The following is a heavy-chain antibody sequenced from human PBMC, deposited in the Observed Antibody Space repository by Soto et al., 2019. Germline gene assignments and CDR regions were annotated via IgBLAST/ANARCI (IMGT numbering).Heavy chain of an antibody. CDR1: GYTXNSNC. CDR3: ARESSSGWYSFDY. V-gene: IGHV1-18*01. Sequence: ASVKVSSKASGYTXNSNCSSSVRQAPGQGLEWMGWISAYNGNTNYAQKLQGRVTMTTDTSTSTAYMELRSLRSDDTAVYYCARESSSGWYSFDYWGQGSLVTVSS. CDR2: ISAYNGNT. D-gene: IGHD6-19*01. J-gene: IGHJ4*02.